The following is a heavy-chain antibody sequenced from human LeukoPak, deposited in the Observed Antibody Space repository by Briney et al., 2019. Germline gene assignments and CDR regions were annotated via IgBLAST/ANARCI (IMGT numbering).Heavy chain of an antibody. V-gene: IGHV4-39*01. CDR3: VKQGLSNARVTDFDY. CDR1: GGSISSSSYY. CDR2: IHYSGIT. D-gene: IGHD2-2*01. J-gene: IGHJ4*02. Sequence: SETLSLTCTVSGGSISSSSYYWGWIRQPPGKGLEWIGSIHYSGITYYNPSLKSRVGISVDTSKNQFSLKLSSVTAADAAVYYCVKQGLSNARVTDFDYWGQGTLVTVSS.